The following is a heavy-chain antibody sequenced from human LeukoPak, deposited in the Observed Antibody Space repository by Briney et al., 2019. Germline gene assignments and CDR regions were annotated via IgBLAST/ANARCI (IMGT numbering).Heavy chain of an antibody. CDR3: ARDGIYYDRSGYSPSAPI. Sequence: GGSLRLSCAASGFTFSSYWMHWVRQAPGKGLVWVSRINSGGSTTSYADSVKGRFTIPRDNAKSTLYLQMNSLRAEDTAVYYCARDGIYYDRSGYSPSAPIWGQGTMVTVSS. D-gene: IGHD3-22*01. J-gene: IGHJ3*02. CDR2: INSGGSTT. V-gene: IGHV3-74*01. CDR1: GFTFSSYW.